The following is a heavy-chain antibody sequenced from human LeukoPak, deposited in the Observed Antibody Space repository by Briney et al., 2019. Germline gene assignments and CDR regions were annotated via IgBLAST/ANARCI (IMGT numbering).Heavy chain of an antibody. CDR1: GATFSSYA. D-gene: IGHD3-22*01. Sequence: ASVKVSCKASGATFSSYAISWVRQAPGQGLEWMGGVIPIFGTANYEQKFQGRVTITADASTSTAYMELSSLRSEDTAVYYCARVGSSGYDFDYWGQGTLVTVSS. V-gene: IGHV1-69*01. CDR3: ARVGSSGYDFDY. CDR2: VIPIFGTA. J-gene: IGHJ4*02.